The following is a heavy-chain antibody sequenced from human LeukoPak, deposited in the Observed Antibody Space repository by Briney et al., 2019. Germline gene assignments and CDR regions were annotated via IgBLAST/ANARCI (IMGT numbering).Heavy chain of an antibody. D-gene: IGHD3-16*01. CDR2: IYYSGST. V-gene: IGHV4-31*03. CDR3: ARLGAADAFDI. CDR1: GGSISSGGYY. Sequence: SSETLSLTCTVSGGSISSGGYYWSWIRQHPGKGLEWIGYIYYSGSTYYNPSLKSRVTISVDTSKNRFSLKLSSVTAADTAVYYCARLGAADAFDIWGQGTMVTVSS. J-gene: IGHJ3*02.